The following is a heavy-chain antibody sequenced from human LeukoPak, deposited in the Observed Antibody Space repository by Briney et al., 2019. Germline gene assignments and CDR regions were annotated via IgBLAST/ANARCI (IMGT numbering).Heavy chain of an antibody. CDR2: IKQDGSEK. Sequence: GGSLRLSCAASGFTFSSYWMSWVRQAPGKGLEWVANIKQDGSEKYYVDSVKGRFTISRDNAKNSLYLQMNSLRAEDTAVYYCARVGTSVCGGDCYPFPYYHYYMDVWGKGTTVTISS. CDR3: ARVGTSVCGGDCYPFPYYHYYMDV. D-gene: IGHD2-21*02. J-gene: IGHJ6*03. CDR1: GFTFSSYW. V-gene: IGHV3-7*01.